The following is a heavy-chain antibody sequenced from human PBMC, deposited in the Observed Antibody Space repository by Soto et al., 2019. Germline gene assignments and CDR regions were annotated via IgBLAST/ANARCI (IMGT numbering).Heavy chain of an antibody. J-gene: IGHJ6*02. CDR2: MFYSGLT. Sequence: SETLSLTCSVSDYSVTSSDYYWAWIRQPPGKGLEWIGSMFYSGLTYYNPSLKSRVTLSVDTSKNQFSVRLNSVTAADTAVYYCAPLSVSLSGPYGIHVWVQGXTVTVYS. V-gene: IGHV4-39*01. CDR1: DYSVTSSDYY. CDR3: APLSVSLSGPYGIHV. D-gene: IGHD2-15*01.